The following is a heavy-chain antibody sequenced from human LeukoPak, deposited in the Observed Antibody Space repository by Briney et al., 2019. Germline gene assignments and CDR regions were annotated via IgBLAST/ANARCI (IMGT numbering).Heavy chain of an antibody. CDR3: ASQGRGWNVNWFDP. V-gene: IGHV1-18*01. Sequence: GASVKVSCKASGYTFTSYGISWVRQAPGQGLEWMGWISAYNGNTNYAQKLQGRVTMTRDTSTSTVYMELSSLRSEDTAVYYCASQGRGWNVNWFDPWGQGTLVTVSS. J-gene: IGHJ5*02. D-gene: IGHD1-1*01. CDR1: GYTFTSYG. CDR2: ISAYNGNT.